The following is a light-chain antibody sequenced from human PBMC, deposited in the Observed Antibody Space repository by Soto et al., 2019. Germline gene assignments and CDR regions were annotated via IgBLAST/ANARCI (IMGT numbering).Light chain of an antibody. CDR2: DAS. V-gene: IGKV1-5*01. J-gene: IGKJ1*01. CDR1: QTIFNW. Sequence: DIQLTQSPSTLSALVGERVTITWLASQTIFNWLAWYQRKPGRAPNLLIYDASSLQSGVPSTFSGSGSGTEFTLTISSLQPGDFATYYCQQYNSYPWTFGQGTKVDI. CDR3: QQYNSYPWT.